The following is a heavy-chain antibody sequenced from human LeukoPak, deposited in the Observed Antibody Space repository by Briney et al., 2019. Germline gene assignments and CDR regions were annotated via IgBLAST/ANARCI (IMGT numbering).Heavy chain of an antibody. CDR1: GGSISSNTW. CDR3: ARLRASSVSTINYYYYGMDV. D-gene: IGHD5/OR15-5a*01. CDR2: INHSGST. V-gene: IGHV4-4*02. J-gene: IGHJ6*02. Sequence: SETLSLTCAVSGGSISSNTWWSWVRQPPGKGLEWIGEINHSGSTSYNPSLKSRVTISLDTSKNQFSLKLSSVTAADTAVYYCARLRASSVSTINYYYYGMDVWGQGTTVTVSS.